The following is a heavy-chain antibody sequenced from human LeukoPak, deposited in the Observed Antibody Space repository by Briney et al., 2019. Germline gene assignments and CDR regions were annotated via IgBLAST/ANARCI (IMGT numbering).Heavy chain of an antibody. J-gene: IGHJ4*02. V-gene: IGHV3-30*18. CDR1: GFTFSSYG. Sequence: PGGSLRLSCAASGFTFSSYGVHWVHQAPGKGLEWVAVISYDGSNKHYADSVKGRFTISRDNSKNTLYLQMNSLRAEDTAVYYCAKNYYDSSAKGGQDFDYWGQGTLVTVSS. D-gene: IGHD3-22*01. CDR3: AKNYYDSSAKGGQDFDY. CDR2: ISYDGSNK.